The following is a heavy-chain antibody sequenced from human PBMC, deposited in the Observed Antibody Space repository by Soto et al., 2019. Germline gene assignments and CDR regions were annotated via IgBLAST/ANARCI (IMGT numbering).Heavy chain of an antibody. J-gene: IGHJ4*02. CDR1: GGTFSSYA. CDR2: IIPIFGTA. Sequence: SVKVSCKASGGTFSSYAISWVRQAPGQGLEWMGGIIPIFGTANYAQKFQGRVTITADESTSTAYMELSSLRSEDTAVYYCATEGSRDGYNPDYWGQGTLVTVSS. D-gene: IGHD2-2*01. V-gene: IGHV1-69*13. CDR3: ATEGSRDGYNPDY.